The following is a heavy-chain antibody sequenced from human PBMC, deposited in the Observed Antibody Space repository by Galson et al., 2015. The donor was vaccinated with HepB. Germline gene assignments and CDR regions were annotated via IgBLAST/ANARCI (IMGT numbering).Heavy chain of an antibody. D-gene: IGHD2-21*02. CDR2: ISDYKGKT. CDR1: GYSFTSHG. V-gene: IGHV1-18*04. Sequence: SVKVSCKASGYSFTSHGISWVRQAPGQGLEWMGWISDYKGKTNYAQKLQGRVTMTTDTSTTTAYMELGSLRSDDTAVYFCARYCGVDCPYYYFYMDVWGQGTTVTVSS. J-gene: IGHJ6*02. CDR3: ARYCGVDCPYYYFYMDV.